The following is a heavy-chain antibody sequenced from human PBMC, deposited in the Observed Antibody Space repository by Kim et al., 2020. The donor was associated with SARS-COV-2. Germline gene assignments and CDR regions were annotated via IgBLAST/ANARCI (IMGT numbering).Heavy chain of an antibody. Sequence: SETLSLTCTVSGGSISSGGYYWSWIRQHPGKGLEWIGYSYYSGSTYYNPSHKSRVTISVDTSKNQFSLMLSSVTAADTAVYYCAREAIDSSGYYQPLFDFWGQRTLVTVSS. CDR2: SYYSGST. CDR3: AREAIDSSGYYQPLFDF. D-gene: IGHD3-22*01. CDR1: GGSISSGGYY. J-gene: IGHJ4*02. V-gene: IGHV4-31*03.